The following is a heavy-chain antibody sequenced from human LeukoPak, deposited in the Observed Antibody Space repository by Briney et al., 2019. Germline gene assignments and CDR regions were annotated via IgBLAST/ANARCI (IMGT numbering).Heavy chain of an antibody. CDR3: ARLVYSGYEGNFDY. Sequence: ASVKVSCKASGGTFSSYAISWVRQAPGQGLEWMGGIIPIFGTANYAQKFQGRVTITADKSTSTAYMELSSLRSEDTAVYYCARLVYSGYEGNFDYWGQGTLVTVSS. CDR2: IIPIFGTA. J-gene: IGHJ4*02. CDR1: GGTFSSYA. V-gene: IGHV1-69*06. D-gene: IGHD5-12*01.